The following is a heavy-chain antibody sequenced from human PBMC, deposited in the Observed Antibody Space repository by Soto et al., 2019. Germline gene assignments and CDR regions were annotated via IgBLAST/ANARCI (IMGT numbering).Heavy chain of an antibody. J-gene: IGHJ4*02. CDR2: IYYSGST. D-gene: IGHD3-22*01. CDR1: GGTISSSSYY. CDR3: ARDYYDSSGYYEYFPLFDY. Sequence: ASETLSLTCTVSGGTISSSSYYWGWIRQPPGKGLEWIGSIYYSGSTYYNPSLKSRVTISVDTSKNQFSLKLSSVTAADTAVYYCARDYYDSSGYYEYFPLFDYWGQGTLVTVSS. V-gene: IGHV4-39*01.